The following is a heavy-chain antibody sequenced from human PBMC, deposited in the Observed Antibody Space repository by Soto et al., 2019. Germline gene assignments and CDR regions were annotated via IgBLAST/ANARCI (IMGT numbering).Heavy chain of an antibody. J-gene: IGHJ6*03. CDR2: ISSSGTRM. CDR1: GFTFSDYY. D-gene: IGHD3-9*01. Sequence: QVQLVESGGGLVQPGGSLRLSCTASGFTFSDYYMTWIRQAPGKGLESVSYISSSGTRMYYADSVKGRFTISRDNAKNSLYLQLNSLRAEDTAVYYCAREYYDVLTDYYRHYYIDVWGKGITVTVSS. V-gene: IGHV3-11*01. CDR3: AREYYDVLTDYYRHYYIDV.